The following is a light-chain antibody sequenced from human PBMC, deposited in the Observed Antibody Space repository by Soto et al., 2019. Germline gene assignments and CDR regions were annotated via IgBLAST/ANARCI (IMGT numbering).Light chain of an antibody. Sequence: EIVMTQSPATLSVSPGERVTLSCRASQSVSSTLAWYQQKPGQAPRLLIYGASTRATDIPARFSGSGSGTEFTLTISSLQSEDFAVYYCRQYNNWPRTFGQGTQVDIK. V-gene: IGKV3-15*01. CDR3: RQYNNWPRT. CDR2: GAS. CDR1: QSVSST. J-gene: IGKJ2*01.